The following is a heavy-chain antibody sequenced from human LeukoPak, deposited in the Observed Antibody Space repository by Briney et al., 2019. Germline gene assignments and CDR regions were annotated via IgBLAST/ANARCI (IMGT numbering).Heavy chain of an antibody. J-gene: IGHJ4*02. Sequence: SQTLSLTRAISGDSVSSNSAAWSWIRQSPSRGLEWLGRTFYRSKWYNDYATSVKSRIIINPDTSKNQLSLQVNSVTPEDTAVYYCARGSNYGSGSYLFDYWGQGTLVTVSS. CDR3: ARGSNYGSGSYLFDY. CDR2: TFYRSKWYN. CDR1: GDSVSSNSAA. V-gene: IGHV6-1*01. D-gene: IGHD3-10*01.